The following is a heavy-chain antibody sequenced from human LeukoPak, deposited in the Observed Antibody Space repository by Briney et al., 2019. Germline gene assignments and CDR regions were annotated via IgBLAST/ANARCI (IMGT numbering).Heavy chain of an antibody. CDR1: GGSISSYS. J-gene: IGHJ3*02. V-gene: IGHV4-59*01. D-gene: IGHD3-16*01. CDR3: VRDRVLGAFDI. CDR2: IYYSGST. Sequence: SETLSLTCIVSGGSISSYSWTWIRQPPGKGLEWIGSIYYSGSTNYNPSLKSRVTISVDTSKNQFSLKLSSVTAADTAVYYCVRDRVLGAFDIWGKGTMVTVSS.